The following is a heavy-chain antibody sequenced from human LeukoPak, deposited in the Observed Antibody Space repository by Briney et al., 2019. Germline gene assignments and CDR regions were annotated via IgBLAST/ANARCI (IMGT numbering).Heavy chain of an antibody. D-gene: IGHD2-21*02. CDR2: IYPGDSDT. Sequence: GESLKISCKGSGYSFTSYWIGWVRQMPGKGLEWMGIIYPGDSDTRYSPSFQGQVTISADKSISTAYLQWSSLKASDTAMYYCARLALVGCGGDCYSAFLNYFDYWGQGTLVTVSS. V-gene: IGHV5-51*01. CDR3: ARLALVGCGGDCYSAFLNYFDY. J-gene: IGHJ4*02. CDR1: GYSFTSYW.